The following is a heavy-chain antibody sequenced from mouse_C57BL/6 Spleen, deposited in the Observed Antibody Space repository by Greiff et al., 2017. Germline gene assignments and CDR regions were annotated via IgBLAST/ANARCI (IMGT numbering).Heavy chain of an antibody. J-gene: IGHJ3*01. CDR3: ARVTTVVAPAY. D-gene: IGHD1-1*01. CDR2: IYPSSGNT. Sequence: QVQLQQSGAELARPGASVKLSCKASGYTFTSYGISWVKQRTGQGLEWIGEIYPSSGNTYYNEKFKGKATLTADKSSSTAYMELRSLTSEDSAVYVCARVTTVVAPAYWGQGTLVTVSA. V-gene: IGHV1-81*01. CDR1: GYTFTSYG.